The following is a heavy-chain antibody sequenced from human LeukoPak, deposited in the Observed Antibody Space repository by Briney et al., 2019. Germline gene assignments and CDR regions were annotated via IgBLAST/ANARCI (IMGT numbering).Heavy chain of an antibody. V-gene: IGHV3-23*01. Sequence: GGSLRLSCEASGLTFSTRAMCWVRQAPGKGLEWVSGMSSSGGTTYYAESVKGRVTISRDNSKNTLYLKMNRLRVEDTAVYYCAKTEGTYVGRDFPLTTIDYWGQGTLVTVSS. J-gene: IGHJ4*02. CDR2: MSSSGGTT. CDR1: GLTFSTRA. CDR3: AKTEGTYVGRDFPLTTIDY. D-gene: IGHD3-3*01.